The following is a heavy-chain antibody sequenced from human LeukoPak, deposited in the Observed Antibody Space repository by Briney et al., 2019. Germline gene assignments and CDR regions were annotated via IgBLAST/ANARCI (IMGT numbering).Heavy chain of an antibody. J-gene: IGHJ6*03. V-gene: IGHV3-21*01. D-gene: IGHD1-14*01. Sequence: PGGSLRLSCAASGFTVSSNYMSWVRQAPGKGLEWVSSISSSSSYIYYADSVKGRFTISRDNAKNSLYLQMNSLRAEDTAVYYCARDSQINRRLPYYYYYYMDVWGKGTTVTVSS. CDR1: GFTVSSNY. CDR3: ARDSQINRRLPYYYYYYMDV. CDR2: ISSSSSYI.